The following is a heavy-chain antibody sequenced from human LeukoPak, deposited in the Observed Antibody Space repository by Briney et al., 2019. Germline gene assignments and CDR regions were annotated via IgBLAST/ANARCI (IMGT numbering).Heavy chain of an antibody. Sequence: GESLKISCKGSGCSFTSYWIGWVRQMPGKGLEWMGIIYPGDSDTRYSPSFQGQVTISADKSISTAYLQWSSLKASDTAMYYCARRAGDSSGWYSVLRPYYFDYWGQGTLVTVSS. V-gene: IGHV5-51*01. J-gene: IGHJ4*02. D-gene: IGHD6-19*01. CDR1: GCSFTSYW. CDR2: IYPGDSDT. CDR3: ARRAGDSSGWYSVLRPYYFDY.